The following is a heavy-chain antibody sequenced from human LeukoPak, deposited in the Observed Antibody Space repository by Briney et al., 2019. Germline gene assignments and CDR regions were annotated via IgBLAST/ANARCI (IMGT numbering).Heavy chain of an antibody. Sequence: GEALKISCKGAGYSFTSYWIGWGRRMPGKGGEGMGIIYPGDSDTRYSPSFQGQGTMSADNSISTAYLQWSSLNASDTAMYYCARSMVRGAPYYFDYWGQGTLVTVSS. D-gene: IGHD3-10*01. V-gene: IGHV5-51*01. CDR2: IYPGDSDT. CDR1: GYSFTSYW. CDR3: ARSMVRGAPYYFDY. J-gene: IGHJ4*02.